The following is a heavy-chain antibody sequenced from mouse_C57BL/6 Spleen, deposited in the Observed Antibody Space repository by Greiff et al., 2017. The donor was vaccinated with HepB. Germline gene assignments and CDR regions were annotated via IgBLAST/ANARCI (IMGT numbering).Heavy chain of an antibody. D-gene: IGHD1-1*01. Sequence: VKLMESGAELVRPGTSVKVSCKASGYAFTNYLIEWVKQRPGQGLEWIGVINPGSGGTNYNEKFKGKATLTADKSSSTAYMQLSSLTSEDSAVYFCARSYTTVVADFDVWGTETTVTVSS. CDR2: INPGSGGT. CDR3: ARSYTTVVADFDV. J-gene: IGHJ1*03. CDR1: GYAFTNYL. V-gene: IGHV1-54*01.